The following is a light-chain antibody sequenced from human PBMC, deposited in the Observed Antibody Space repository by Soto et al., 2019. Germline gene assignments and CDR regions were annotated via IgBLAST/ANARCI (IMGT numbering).Light chain of an antibody. Sequence: ALTQPASVSGSPGQSITISCTGTSSDVGGYNYVSWYQLHPGKAPKLIIYEVSNRPSGVSNRFSGSKSGNTASLTISGLQAEDEADYYCNSYTSSTAYVFGTGTKVTVL. CDR3: NSYTSSTAYV. J-gene: IGLJ1*01. CDR1: SSDVGGYNY. V-gene: IGLV2-14*01. CDR2: EVS.